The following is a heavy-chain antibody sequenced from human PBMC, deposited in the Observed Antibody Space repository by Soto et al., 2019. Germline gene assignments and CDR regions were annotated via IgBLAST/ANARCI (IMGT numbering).Heavy chain of an antibody. V-gene: IGHV1-18*01. D-gene: IGHD6-19*01. CDR3: ARKRYSSGWSHDAFEI. J-gene: IGHJ3*02. CDR1: GYTFTSYC. CDR2: ISAYNGNT. Sequence: ASVKVSCKASGYTFTSYCISWVRQAPGQGLEWMGWISAYNGNTNYAQKLQGRVTMTTDTSTSTAYMELRSLRSDDTAVYYCARKRYSSGWSHDAFEIWGQGTMVTVSS.